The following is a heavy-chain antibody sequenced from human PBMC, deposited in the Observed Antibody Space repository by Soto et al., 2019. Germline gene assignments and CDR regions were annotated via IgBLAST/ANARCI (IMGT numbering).Heavy chain of an antibody. CDR1: GFTVSSNY. V-gene: IGHV3-53*01. J-gene: IGHJ4*02. D-gene: IGHD3-10*01. Sequence: EVPLVESGGGLIQPGGSLRLSCAASGFTVSSNYMSWVRQAPGKGLEWVSVIYSGGSTYYADSVKGRFTISRDNSKNTLYLQMNILRAEDTAVYYCARHITMDPLLLYWGQGTLVTVSS. CDR3: ARHITMDPLLLY. CDR2: IYSGGST.